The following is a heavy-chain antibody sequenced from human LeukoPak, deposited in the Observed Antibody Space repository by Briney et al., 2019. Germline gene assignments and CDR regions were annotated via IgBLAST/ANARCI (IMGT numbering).Heavy chain of an antibody. CDR3: ARALTGSSFDY. CDR1: GFTFSSYA. CDR2: ISSNGGST. J-gene: IGHJ4*02. D-gene: IGHD2-2*01. V-gene: IGHV3-64*01. Sequence: GGSLRLSCAASGFTFSSYAMHWVRQAPGKGLEYVSAISSNGGSTYYANSVKGRFTISRDNSKNTLYLQMGSLRAEDMAVYYCARALTGSSFDYWGQGTLVTVSS.